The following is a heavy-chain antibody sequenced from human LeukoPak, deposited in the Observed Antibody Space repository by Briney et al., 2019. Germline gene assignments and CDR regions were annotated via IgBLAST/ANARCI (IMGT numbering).Heavy chain of an antibody. J-gene: IGHJ4*02. V-gene: IGHV4-30-2*01. D-gene: IGHD5-18*01. CDR1: GGSISRGGYS. Sequence: SQTLSLTCAVAGGSISRGGYSWSWLRQPPGKGLEWIGYIYHSGSTYYNPSLKSRVTISVDRSKHQFSLKLSSVTAADTAVYYCASVDTAMVNDYWGQGTLVTVSS. CDR2: IYHSGST. CDR3: ASVDTAMVNDY.